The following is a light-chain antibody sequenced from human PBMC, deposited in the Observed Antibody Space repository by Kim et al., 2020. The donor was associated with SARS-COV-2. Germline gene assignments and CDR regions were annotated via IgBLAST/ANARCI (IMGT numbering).Light chain of an antibody. CDR1: QSVSSY. J-gene: IGKJ2*01. CDR3: QQRSNWPPYT. CDR2: DAS. Sequence: LSPGERATLSCRASQSVSSYLAWYQQKPGQAPRLLIYDASNRATGIPARFSGSGSGTDFTLTISNLEPEDFAVYYWQQRSNWPPYTFGQGTKLEI. V-gene: IGKV3-11*01.